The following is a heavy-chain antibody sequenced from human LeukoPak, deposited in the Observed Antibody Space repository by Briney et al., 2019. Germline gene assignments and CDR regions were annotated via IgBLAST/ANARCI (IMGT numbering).Heavy chain of an antibody. CDR2: ISDSGGTV. Sequence: GGSLRLSCAASGFTFSSYAMSWVRQAQGKGLEWVSGISDSGGTVYYADSVKGRFTISRDNSKNSLYLQMNSLRAEDTAVYYCAKKLSGSYKGFDYWGQGTLVTVSS. D-gene: IGHD1-26*01. CDR1: GFTFSSYA. V-gene: IGHV3-23*01. J-gene: IGHJ4*02. CDR3: AKKLSGSYKGFDY.